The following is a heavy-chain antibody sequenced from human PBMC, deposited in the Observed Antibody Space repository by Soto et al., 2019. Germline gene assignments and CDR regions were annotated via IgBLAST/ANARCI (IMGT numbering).Heavy chain of an antibody. Sequence: EVQLLESGGGLVQPGGSLRLSCAASGFTFSSYAMSWVRQAPGKGLEWVSAISGSGGSTDYADSVKGRFTISRDNSKDTLYLKMDSLRAENTAVYYCAKDGSGNYGDYAGYWGQGNHVTVSS. D-gene: IGHD4-17*01. CDR1: GFTFSSYA. CDR3: AKDGSGNYGDYAGY. J-gene: IGHJ4*02. CDR2: ISGSGGST. V-gene: IGHV3-23*01.